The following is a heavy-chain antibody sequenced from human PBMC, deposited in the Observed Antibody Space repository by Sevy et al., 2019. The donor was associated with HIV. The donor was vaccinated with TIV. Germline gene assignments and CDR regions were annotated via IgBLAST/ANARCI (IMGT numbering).Heavy chain of an antibody. V-gene: IGHV3-33*01. CDR1: GFTFSIYG. CDR2: IWNDRSNK. Sequence: GGSLRRSCAAYGFTFSIYGMHWVRQAPGKGLEWVAVIWNDRSNKHYADSVKGRLTISRDNAKNTLYLQMNSLIVEDTAVYYCASLPNNYYDISGSSGDDAFDIWGQGTRVTVSS. D-gene: IGHD3-22*01. CDR3: ASLPNNYYDISGSSGDDAFDI. J-gene: IGHJ3*02.